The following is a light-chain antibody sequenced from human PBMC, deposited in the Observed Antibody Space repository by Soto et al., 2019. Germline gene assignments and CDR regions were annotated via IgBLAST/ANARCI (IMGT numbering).Light chain of an antibody. CDR2: GAS. V-gene: IGKV3-20*01. CDR1: QSVSSSY. J-gene: IGKJ1*01. Sequence: EIVMTQSPATLSVSPGERATLSCRASQSVSSSYLAWYQQKPGQAPRLLIYGASSRATGIPDRFSGSGSGTDFTHTISRLEPEDFAVYYCQQYGSSPQTFGQGTKVDI. CDR3: QQYGSSPQT.